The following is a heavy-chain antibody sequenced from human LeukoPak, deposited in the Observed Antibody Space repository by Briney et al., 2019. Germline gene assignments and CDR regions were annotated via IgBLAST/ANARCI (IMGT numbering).Heavy chain of an antibody. J-gene: IGHJ6*02. V-gene: IGHV3-23*01. D-gene: IGHD3-10*01. Sequence: GGSLRLSCAASGFTFSTYAMSWVRLAPGKGLEWVSGISGSGGSTYYADSVRGRFTSSRDNSNNTLYVQMNSLRVEDTAVYYCAKSGGLSGSGRLAMDVWGQGTTVTVSS. CDR1: GFTFSTYA. CDR3: AKSGGLSGSGRLAMDV. CDR2: ISGSGGST.